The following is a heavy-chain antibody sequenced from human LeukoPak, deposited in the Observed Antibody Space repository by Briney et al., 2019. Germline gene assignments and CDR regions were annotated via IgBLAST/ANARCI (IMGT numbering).Heavy chain of an antibody. CDR2: IYTSGST. Sequence: PSETLSLTCTVSGGSISSGSYYWSWIRQPAGKVLEWIGRIYTSGSTNYNPSLKSRVTISVDTSKNQFSLKLSSVTAADTAVYYCARDAAAVKKFDYWGQGTLVTVSS. J-gene: IGHJ4*02. D-gene: IGHD6-13*01. CDR1: GGSISSGSYY. CDR3: ARDAAAVKKFDY. V-gene: IGHV4-61*02.